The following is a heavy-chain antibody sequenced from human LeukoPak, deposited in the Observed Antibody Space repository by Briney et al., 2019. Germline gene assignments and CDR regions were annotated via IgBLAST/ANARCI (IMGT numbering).Heavy chain of an antibody. J-gene: IGHJ4*02. CDR1: GGSISSSSYY. CDR3: ARDRDLCSSTSCNTFDY. Sequence: SETLSLTCTVSGGSISSSSYYWSWIRQPPGKGLEWIGYIYYSGSTYYNPSLKSRVTISVDTSKNQFSLKLSSVTAADTAVYYCARDRDLCSSTSCNTFDYWGQGTLVTVSS. D-gene: IGHD2-2*01. V-gene: IGHV4-30-4*08. CDR2: IYYSGST.